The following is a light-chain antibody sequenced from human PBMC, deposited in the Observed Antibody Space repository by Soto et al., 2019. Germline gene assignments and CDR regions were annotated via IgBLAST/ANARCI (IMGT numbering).Light chain of an antibody. CDR1: QSIXGR. J-gene: IGKJ1*01. Sequence: IQLTQSPSTLSASVGDRVTINCRASQSIXGRFDWYEQKPGQAPDLMXYAASTLQRGVPSRLSGSGSGTDFTLTISSMHPDYFANYYCQQYNSYSLTFGQGTKVDIK. CDR2: AAS. V-gene: IGKV1-5*01. CDR3: QQYNSYSLT.